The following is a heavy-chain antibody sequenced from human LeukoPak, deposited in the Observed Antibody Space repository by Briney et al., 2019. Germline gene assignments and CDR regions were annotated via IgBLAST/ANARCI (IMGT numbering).Heavy chain of an antibody. CDR1: GYRFARYY. Sequence: ASVKVSCKASGYRFARYYMHWVRQAPGQGLEWMGIINPGDGGTTYAQKFEGRLSLTRVMSTSTVYLELSSLRSEDTAMYYCATFTTVSTGDYWGQGSLVAVSS. CDR2: INPGDGGT. J-gene: IGHJ4*02. V-gene: IGHV1-46*01. D-gene: IGHD4-17*01. CDR3: ATFTTVSTGDY.